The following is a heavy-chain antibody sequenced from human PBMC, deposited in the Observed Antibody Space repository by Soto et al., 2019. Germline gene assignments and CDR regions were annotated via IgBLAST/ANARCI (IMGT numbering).Heavy chain of an antibody. V-gene: IGHV4-39*01. CDR3: ARRRVGFKRGGYGVDY. D-gene: IGHD5-12*01. J-gene: IGHJ4*02. CDR1: GGSISSSSYY. Sequence: QLQLEESGPGLVKPSETLSLTCTVSGGSISSSSYYWGWIRQPPGKGLEWIGSIYYSGSTYYNPSLKSRVTISVDTSKNQFSLKLSSVTAADTAVYYCARRRVGFKRGGYGVDYWGQGTLVTVSS. CDR2: IYYSGST.